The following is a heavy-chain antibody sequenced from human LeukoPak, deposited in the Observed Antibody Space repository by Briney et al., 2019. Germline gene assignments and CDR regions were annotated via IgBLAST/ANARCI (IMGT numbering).Heavy chain of an antibody. CDR2: ISYDGSNK. Sequence: GRSLRLSCAASGFTFSSYGMHWVRQAPGKGLEWVAVISYDGSNKYYADSVKGRFTTSRDNSKNTLYLQMNSLRAEDTAVYYCAKDQQSPQYYYDSSGYDYWGQGTLDTVSS. CDR3: AKDQQSPQYYYDSSGYDY. CDR1: GFTFSSYG. J-gene: IGHJ4*02. D-gene: IGHD3-22*01. V-gene: IGHV3-30*18.